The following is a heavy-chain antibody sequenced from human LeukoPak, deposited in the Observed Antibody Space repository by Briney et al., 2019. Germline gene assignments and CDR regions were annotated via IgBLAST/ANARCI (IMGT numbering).Heavy chain of an antibody. J-gene: IGHJ4*02. Sequence: PSQTLSLTCAISGDSVSSNSAAWNWIRQSPSRGLEWLGRTYYRSKWYNDYAVSVKSRITINPDTSKNQFSLQLNSVTTEDTAVYYCARADYYGSGSYSNFDYWGQGTLVTVSS. CDR2: TYYRSKWYN. V-gene: IGHV6-1*01. D-gene: IGHD3-10*01. CDR3: ARADYYGSGSYSNFDY. CDR1: GDSVSSNSAA.